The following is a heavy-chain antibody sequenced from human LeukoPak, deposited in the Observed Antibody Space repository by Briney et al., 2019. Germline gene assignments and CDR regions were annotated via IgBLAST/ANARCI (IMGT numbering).Heavy chain of an antibody. V-gene: IGHV3-7*03. Sequence: GGSLRLSCAASRFTLSNYWMSWVRQAPGKGLEWVANIKQDGSETYYVDSVKGRFTISRDNAKNSLSLQMNSLRAEDTAVYYCAKDARKTGTTYFDYWGQGTLVTVSS. J-gene: IGHJ4*02. D-gene: IGHD1-1*01. CDR3: AKDARKTGTTYFDY. CDR2: IKQDGSET. CDR1: RFTLSNYW.